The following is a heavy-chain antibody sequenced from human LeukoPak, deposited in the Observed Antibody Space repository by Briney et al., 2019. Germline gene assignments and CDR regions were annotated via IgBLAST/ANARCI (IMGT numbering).Heavy chain of an antibody. V-gene: IGHV3-11*01. D-gene: IGHD3-22*01. J-gene: IGHJ4*02. CDR3: ARDRYYDSSGYYGVYGLYFDY. CDR2: ISSSGSTI. Sequence: PGGPLRLSCAASGFTFSDYYMSWIRQAPGKGLEWVSYISSSGSTIYYADSVRGRFTISRDNAKNSLYLQMNSLRAEDTAVYYCARDRYYDSSGYYGVYGLYFDYWGQGTLVTVSS. CDR1: GFTFSDYY.